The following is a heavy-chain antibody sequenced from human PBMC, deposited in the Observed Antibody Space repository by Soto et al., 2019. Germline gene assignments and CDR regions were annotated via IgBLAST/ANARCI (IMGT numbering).Heavy chain of an antibody. CDR2: ISYDGSNK. J-gene: IGHJ6*02. Sequence: GGSLRLSCAASGFTFISYGMHWVRQAPGKVLEWVAVISYDGSNKYYADSVKGRFTISRDNSKNTLYLQMNSLRAEDTAVYYCAKDLRFIAVAGTLYYYYYGMDVWGQGTTVTSP. CDR1: GFTFISYG. V-gene: IGHV3-30*18. CDR3: AKDLRFIAVAGTLYYYYYGMDV. D-gene: IGHD6-19*01.